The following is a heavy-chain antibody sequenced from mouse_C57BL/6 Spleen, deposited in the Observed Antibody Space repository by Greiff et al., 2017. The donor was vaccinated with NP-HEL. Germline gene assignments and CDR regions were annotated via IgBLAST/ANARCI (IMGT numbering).Heavy chain of an antibody. J-gene: IGHJ2*01. CDR3: ARPYYCGSSYCDY. CDR2: ISSGSSTI. Sequence: EVQVVESGGGLVKPGGSLKLSCAASGFTFSDYGMHWVRQAPEKGLEWVAYISSGSSTIYYADTVTGRFTISSDNAKNTLFLQMTCLRSEDTAMYYCARPYYCGSSYCDYGGQGTTLTVSS. D-gene: IGHD1-1*01. V-gene: IGHV5-17*01. CDR1: GFTFSDYG.